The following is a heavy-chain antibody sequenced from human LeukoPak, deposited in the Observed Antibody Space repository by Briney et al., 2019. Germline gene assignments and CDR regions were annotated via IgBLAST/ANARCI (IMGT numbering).Heavy chain of an antibody. D-gene: IGHD3-3*01. V-gene: IGHV4-59*01. CDR2: IYDSGST. Sequence: PSETLSLTCTVSGGSISSYYWSWIRQPPGKGLEWIGYIYDSGSTNYNPSLKSRVTISVDTSKNQFSLKLTSVTAADTAVYYCARGVPEYYDFWSGYFYYFDYWGQGTLVTVSS. J-gene: IGHJ4*02. CDR1: GGSISSYY. CDR3: ARGVPEYYDFWSGYFYYFDY.